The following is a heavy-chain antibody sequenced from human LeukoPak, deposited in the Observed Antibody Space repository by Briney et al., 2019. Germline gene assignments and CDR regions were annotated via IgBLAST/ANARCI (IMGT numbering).Heavy chain of an antibody. D-gene: IGHD3-22*01. V-gene: IGHV4-59*07. CDR3: ARQNSDYPYYFDY. J-gene: IGHJ4*02. Sequence: AWHCLSLTCTLSGDSIISYYWSWIRQSPEKRLEWIGYIHPSGRINYHSSLKSRITMSVDASKNLFSLKVTSVTAADTAVYYCARQNSDYPYYFDYWGEGALVSVS. CDR1: GDSIISYY. CDR2: IHPSGRI.